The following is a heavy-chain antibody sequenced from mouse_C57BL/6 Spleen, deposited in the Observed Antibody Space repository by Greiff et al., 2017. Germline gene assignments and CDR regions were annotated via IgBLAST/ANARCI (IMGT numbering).Heavy chain of an antibody. J-gene: IGHJ2*01. Sequence: EVQLVESGGGLVKPGGSLKLSCAASGFTFSDYGMHWVRQAPEKGLEWVAYISSGSSTIYYADTVKGRFTISRDNAKNTPFLQMTSLRSEDTAMYYCARGNYDYFDYWGQGTTLTVSS. CDR1: GFTFSDYG. V-gene: IGHV5-17*01. D-gene: IGHD2-4*01. CDR2: ISSGSSTI. CDR3: ARGNYDYFDY.